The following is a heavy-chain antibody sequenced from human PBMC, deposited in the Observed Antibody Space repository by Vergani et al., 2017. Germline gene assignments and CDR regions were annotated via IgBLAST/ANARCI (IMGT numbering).Heavy chain of an antibody. CDR1: GFTFSNAW. J-gene: IGHJ3*02. CDR2: IKSKTAGGTT. CDR3: TTDTVVTPDAFYI. D-gene: IGHD4-23*01. Sequence: EVQLVESGGGLVKPGGSLRLSCAASGFTFSNAWMSWVRQAPGKGLEWVGRIKSKTAGGTTDYAAPVKGRLPISRGDAKTTLYLQMNSLKTGDTAVYYCTTDTVVTPDAFYIWSQGTMVTVSS. V-gene: IGHV3-15*01.